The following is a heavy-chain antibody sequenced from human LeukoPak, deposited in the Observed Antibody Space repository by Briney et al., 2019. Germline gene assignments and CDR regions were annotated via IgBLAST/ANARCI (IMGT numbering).Heavy chain of an antibody. CDR2: IYYSGST. CDR1: GGSISSSSYY. J-gene: IGHJ4*02. V-gene: IGHV4-39*01. Sequence: SETLSLTCTVSGGSISSSSYYWGWIRQPPGKGLEWIGSIYYSGSTYYNPSLKSRVTISVDTSKNQFSLKLSSVTAADTAAYYCARQEYYFDYWGQGTLVTVSS. D-gene: IGHD3-10*01. CDR3: ARQEYYFDY.